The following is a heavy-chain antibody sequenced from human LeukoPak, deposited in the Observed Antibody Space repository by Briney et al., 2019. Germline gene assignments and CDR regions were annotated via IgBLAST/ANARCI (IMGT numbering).Heavy chain of an antibody. CDR3: SRLTEYQGFDY. Sequence: SQTLSLTCVVSGGSISSPDYSWSWIRQPLGKGLEWIGHIYYTGSTYYNPSLESRLTLSMDKSMNQFSPNLSSLTAADTALYYCSRLTEYQGFDYWGQGTLVTVSS. CDR2: IYYTGST. D-gene: IGHD7-27*01. CDR1: GGSISSPDYS. V-gene: IGHV4-30-4*07. J-gene: IGHJ4*02.